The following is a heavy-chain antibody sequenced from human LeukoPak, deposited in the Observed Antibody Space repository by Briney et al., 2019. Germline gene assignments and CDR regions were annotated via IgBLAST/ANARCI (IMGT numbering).Heavy chain of an antibody. D-gene: IGHD5-24*01. V-gene: IGHV1-46*01. Sequence: ASVKVSCKASGYTFTRYYMHWVRQAPGQGLEWMGIINPSGGSTSYAQKFQGRVTMTRDMSTSTVYMELSSLRSEDTAVYYCARSVEMATIIRSRAFDIWGQGTMVTVSS. CDR3: ARSVEMATIIRSRAFDI. J-gene: IGHJ3*02. CDR1: GYTFTRYY. CDR2: INPSGGST.